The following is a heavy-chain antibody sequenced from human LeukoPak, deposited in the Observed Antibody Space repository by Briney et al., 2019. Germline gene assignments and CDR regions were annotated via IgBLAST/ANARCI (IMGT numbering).Heavy chain of an antibody. CDR3: ARGRGLLWFGESLIPYYFDY. Sequence: SETLSLTCTVSGGSISSYYWSWIRQPPGKGLEWIGYIYYSGSTNCNPSLKSRVTISVDTSKNQFSLKLSSVTAAGTAVYYCARGRGLLWFGESLIPYYFDYWGQGTLVTVSS. D-gene: IGHD3-10*01. CDR2: IYYSGST. CDR1: GGSISSYY. J-gene: IGHJ4*02. V-gene: IGHV4-59*01.